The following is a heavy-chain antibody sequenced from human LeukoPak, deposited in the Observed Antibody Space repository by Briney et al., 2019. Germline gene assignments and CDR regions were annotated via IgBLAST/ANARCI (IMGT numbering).Heavy chain of an antibody. CDR1: GFTFSTYG. CDR3: TKGGHLDY. D-gene: IGHD3-16*01. V-gene: IGHV3-48*04. Sequence: GGSLRLSCAASGFTFSTYGMQWVRQVPGKGLEWVSYISGNSDSIKYAESVKGRFTISRDNAKNSLYLQMNYLRVEDTGTYYCTKGGHLDYWGQGTLVTVSS. J-gene: IGHJ4*02. CDR2: ISGNSDSI.